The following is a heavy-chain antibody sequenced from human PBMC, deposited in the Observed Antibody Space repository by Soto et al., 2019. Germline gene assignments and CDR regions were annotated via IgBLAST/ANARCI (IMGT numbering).Heavy chain of an antibody. CDR1: GFTFSSYA. CDR3: AKRESGIVGPAAIMDY. V-gene: IGHV3-23*01. CDR2: ISGSGGST. J-gene: IGHJ4*02. Sequence: GGSLRLSCAASGFTFSSYAMSWVRQAPGKGLEWVSAISGSGGSTYYADSVKGRFTISRDNSKNTLYLQMNSLRAEDTAVYYCAKRESGIVGPAAIMDYWGQGTLVTVSS. D-gene: IGHD2-2*01.